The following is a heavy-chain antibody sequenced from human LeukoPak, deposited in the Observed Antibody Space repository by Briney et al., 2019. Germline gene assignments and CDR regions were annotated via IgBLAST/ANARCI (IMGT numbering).Heavy chain of an antibody. CDR1: GFTFSSYA. J-gene: IGHJ4*02. D-gene: IGHD3-9*01. CDR3: ARPLTGYYNLPGDYFDY. V-gene: IGHV3-30-3*01. CDR2: ISYDGSNK. Sequence: GGSLRLSCAASGFTFSSYAMHWVRQAPGKGLEWVAVISYDGSNKYYVDSVKGRFTISRDNSKNTLYLQMNSLRAEDTAVYYCARPLTGYYNLPGDYFDYWGQGTLVTVSS.